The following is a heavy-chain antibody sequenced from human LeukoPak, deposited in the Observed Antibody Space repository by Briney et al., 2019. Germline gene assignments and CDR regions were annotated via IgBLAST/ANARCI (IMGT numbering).Heavy chain of an antibody. CDR1: GFTFSSYG. Sequence: GGSLRLSCAASGFTFSSYGMHWVRQAPGKGLEWVAFIRCDGSNKYYADSVKGRFTISRDNSKNTLYLQMNSLRAEDTAVYYCAKGDCSSTSCSTHYYYMDVWGKGTTVTVSS. D-gene: IGHD2-2*01. CDR2: IRCDGSNK. V-gene: IGHV3-30*02. J-gene: IGHJ6*03. CDR3: AKGDCSSTSCSTHYYYMDV.